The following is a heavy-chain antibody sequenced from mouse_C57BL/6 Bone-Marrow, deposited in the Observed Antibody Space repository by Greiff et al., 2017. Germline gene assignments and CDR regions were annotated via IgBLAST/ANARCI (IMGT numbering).Heavy chain of an antibody. V-gene: IGHV1-39*01. CDR1: GYSFTDYN. J-gene: IGHJ1*03. CDR3: ASYYGSSPHWYFDV. Sequence: EVQLQQSGPELVKPGASVKISCKASGYSFTDYNMNWVKQSNGKSLEWIGVINPNYGTTSYNQKFKGKATLTVDQSSSTAYMQLNSLTSEDSAVYYCASYYGSSPHWYFDVWGTGTTVTVSS. CDR2: INPNYGTT. D-gene: IGHD1-1*01.